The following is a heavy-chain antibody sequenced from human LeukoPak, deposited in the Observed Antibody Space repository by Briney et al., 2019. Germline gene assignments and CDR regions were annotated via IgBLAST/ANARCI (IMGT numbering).Heavy chain of an antibody. D-gene: IGHD3-10*01. CDR1: GGSISSSSYY. V-gene: IGHV4-39*07. J-gene: IGHJ4*02. Sequence: SETLSLTCTVSGGSISSSSYYWGWIRQPPGKGLEWIGSIYYSGSTYYNPSLKSRVTISVDTSKNQFSLKLSSVTAADTAVYYCARETGYYYGYFDYWGQGTLVTVSS. CDR2: IYYSGST. CDR3: ARETGYYYGYFDY.